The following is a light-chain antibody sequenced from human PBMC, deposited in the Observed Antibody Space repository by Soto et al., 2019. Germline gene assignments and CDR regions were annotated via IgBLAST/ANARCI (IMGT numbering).Light chain of an antibody. J-gene: IGKJ4*01. CDR2: AAS. CDR1: QGISNY. V-gene: IGKV1-27*01. CDR3: QHYNSY. Sequence: DIQMTQSPSSLSASVGDRVTITCRASQGISNYLAWYQQKPGKVPKLLIYAASTLQSGVPSRFSGSGSGTEFTLTISSLQPDDFATYYCQHYNSYFGGGTKVDIK.